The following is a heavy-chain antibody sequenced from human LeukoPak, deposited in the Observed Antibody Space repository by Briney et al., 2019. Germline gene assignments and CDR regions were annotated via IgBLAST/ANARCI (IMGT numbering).Heavy chain of an antibody. CDR3: ARSTFGGYSYGIFDY. D-gene: IGHD5-18*01. V-gene: IGHV4-59*04. CDR2: IYYSGST. J-gene: IGHJ4*02. Sequence: PSETLSLTCTVSGGSISSYYWSWIRQPPGKGLEWIGYIYYSGSTYYNPSLKSRVTISVDTSKNQFSLKLSSVTAADTAVYYCARSTFGGYSYGIFDYWGQGTLVTVSS. CDR1: GGSISSYY.